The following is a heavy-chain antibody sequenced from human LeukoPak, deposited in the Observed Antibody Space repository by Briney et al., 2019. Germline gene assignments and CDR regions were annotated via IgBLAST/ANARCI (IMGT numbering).Heavy chain of an antibody. Sequence: PGGSLRLSCAASGFTFSSYGMHWVRQAPGKGLEWVAFIRYDGSNKYYADSVKGRFTISRDNSKNTLYLQMNSLRAEDTAVYYCAKDRARYYDFWSGPDPLDYWGQGTLVTVSS. J-gene: IGHJ4*02. CDR1: GFTFSSYG. CDR2: IRYDGSNK. D-gene: IGHD3-3*01. V-gene: IGHV3-30*02. CDR3: AKDRARYYDFWSGPDPLDY.